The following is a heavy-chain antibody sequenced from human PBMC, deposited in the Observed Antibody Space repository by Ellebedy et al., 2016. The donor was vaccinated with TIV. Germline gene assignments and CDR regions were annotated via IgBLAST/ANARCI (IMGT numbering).Heavy chain of an antibody. J-gene: IGHJ4*02. Sequence: MPSETLSLTCAVSGGSFSGYYWSWIRQPPGKGLQWIAEISHGGSTHYNPSFKSRVTISVDTSKNQFSLHLSSVTAADTAVYYCARTPYDLLTGYYSSYFDSWGQGTLVPVSS. D-gene: IGHD3-9*01. CDR3: ARTPYDLLTGYYSSYFDS. V-gene: IGHV4-34*01. CDR2: ISHGGST. CDR1: GGSFSGYY.